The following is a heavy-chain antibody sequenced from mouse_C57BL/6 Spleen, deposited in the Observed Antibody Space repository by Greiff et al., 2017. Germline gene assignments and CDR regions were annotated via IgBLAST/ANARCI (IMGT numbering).Heavy chain of an antibody. V-gene: IGHV14-1*01. CDR2: IDPEDGDT. CDR3: TTWAYYSNLKSCDY. Sequence: EVQLQQSGAELVRPGASVKLSCTASGFNIKDYYMHWVKQRPEQGLEWIGRIDPEDGDTEYAPKFQGKATMTADTSSNTAYLQLSSLTSEDTAVYYCTTWAYYSNLKSCDYWGQGTTLTVSA. D-gene: IGHD2-5*01. CDR1: GFNIKDYY. J-gene: IGHJ2*01.